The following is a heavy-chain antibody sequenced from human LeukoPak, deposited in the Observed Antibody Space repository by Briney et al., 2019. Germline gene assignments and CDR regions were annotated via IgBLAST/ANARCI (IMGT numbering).Heavy chain of an antibody. V-gene: IGHV1-18*04. CDR2: ISAYNGKT. J-gene: IGHJ6*03. Sequence: ASAKVSCKASGYTFTGYYMHWVRQAPGQGLEWMGWISAYNGKTNYAQKFQGRVTMTTDTSTSTAYMELRSLRSDDTAVYYCARDSLYYDSSGYFEDYNYYYMDVWGKGTTVTISS. D-gene: IGHD3-22*01. CDR3: ARDSLYYDSSGYFEDYNYYYMDV. CDR1: GYTFTGYY.